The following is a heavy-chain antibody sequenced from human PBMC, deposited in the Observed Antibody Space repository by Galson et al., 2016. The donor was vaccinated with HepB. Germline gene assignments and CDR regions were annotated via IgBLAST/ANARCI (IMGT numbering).Heavy chain of an antibody. CDR2: TSTYNRNT. CDR1: GYTFSSYG. J-gene: IGHJ4*02. Sequence: SVKVSCKASGYTFSSYGVTWVRQAPGQGLEWVGWTSTYNRNTNYAQEFHGRVTMTTDTSTSTVYMDLRSLRSDDTAVYYCARWETTVTNGGYDYWGQGTLVTVSS. V-gene: IGHV1-18*01. D-gene: IGHD4-17*01. CDR3: ARWETTVTNGGYDY.